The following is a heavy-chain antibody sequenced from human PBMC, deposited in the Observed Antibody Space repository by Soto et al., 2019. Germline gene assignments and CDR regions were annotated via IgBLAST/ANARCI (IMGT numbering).Heavy chain of an antibody. Sequence: SETLSLTCTVSGGSVSSGSYYWSWIRQPPGKGLEWIGYIYYSGSTNYNPSLKSRVTISVDTSKNQFSLKLSSVTAADTAVYYCARGYCSGGSCYLNWFDPWGQGTLVTVSS. CDR1: GGSVSSGSYY. V-gene: IGHV4-61*01. CDR3: ARGYCSGGSCYLNWFDP. D-gene: IGHD2-15*01. CDR2: IYYSGST. J-gene: IGHJ5*02.